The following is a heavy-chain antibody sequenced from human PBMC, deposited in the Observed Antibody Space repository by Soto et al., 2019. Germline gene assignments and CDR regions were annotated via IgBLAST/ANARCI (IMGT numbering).Heavy chain of an antibody. Sequence: QLQLQESGPGLLKPSETLSLTCTVSGGSMSTSYYWGWIRQPPGKGLEWSGSIYYSGSTYYNPSLKSRVTISVDTSKNQFSLKLTSVTAADTSVYYCATLWFGEADYWGQGTLVTVSS. V-gene: IGHV4-39*01. J-gene: IGHJ4*02. CDR3: ATLWFGEADY. D-gene: IGHD3-10*01. CDR1: GGSMSTSYY. CDR2: IYYSGST.